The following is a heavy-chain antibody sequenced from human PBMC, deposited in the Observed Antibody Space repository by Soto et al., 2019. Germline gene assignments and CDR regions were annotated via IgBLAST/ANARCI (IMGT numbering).Heavy chain of an antibody. CDR1: GSSISGYY. Sequence: SETLSLTCTVSGSSISGYYWSWLLQPPGKGLEWIGSIYYSGSTYYNPSLKSRVTISVDTSKNQFSLKLSSVTAADTAVYYCARRPLDYYDSSGYFSWGQGTLVTVSS. J-gene: IGHJ4*02. CDR2: IYYSGST. V-gene: IGHV4-39*01. D-gene: IGHD3-22*01. CDR3: ARRPLDYYDSSGYFS.